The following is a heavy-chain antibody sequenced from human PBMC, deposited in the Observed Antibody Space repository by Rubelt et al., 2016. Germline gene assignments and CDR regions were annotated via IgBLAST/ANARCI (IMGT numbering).Heavy chain of an antibody. J-gene: IGHJ4*02. D-gene: IGHD3-22*01. CDR1: GGSTISNNYL. V-gene: IGHV4-39*01. Sequence: QLQLQESGPGLVKPSETLSLTCTVSGGSTISNNYLWGWIRQPPGRGLEWIGHIDYNGGTYHNPSLQSRLTMSVDTSKKQISLKLRSVSAADTAIYDCVRNLYDGSGYFFWGQGTLVTVSS. CDR2: IDYNGGT. CDR3: VRNLYDGSGYFF.